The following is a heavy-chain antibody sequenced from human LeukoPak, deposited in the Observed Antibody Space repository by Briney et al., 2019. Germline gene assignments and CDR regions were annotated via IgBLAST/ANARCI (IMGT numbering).Heavy chain of an antibody. CDR2: VYYSGST. V-gene: IGHV4-39*01. CDR1: GGSISSSNYY. CDR3: VSQQVVPH. J-gene: IGHJ4*02. D-gene: IGHD6-13*01. Sequence: SETLSLTCTVSGGSISSSNYYWGWIRQPPGKGLEWIGSVYYSGSTYYNSSLKSRVTISVDTSKNQFSLKLSSVTAADTAVYYCVSQQVVPHWGQGTRVTVSS.